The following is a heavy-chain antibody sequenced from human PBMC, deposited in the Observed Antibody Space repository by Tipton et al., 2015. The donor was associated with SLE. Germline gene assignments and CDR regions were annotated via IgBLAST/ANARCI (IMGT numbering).Heavy chain of an antibody. CDR1: GFPFDDYS. CDR3: ARDRRWEYYYGIDV. D-gene: IGHD4-23*01. CDR2: LSWDGGST. J-gene: IGHJ6*02. V-gene: IGHV3-43*01. Sequence: SLRLSCAASGFPFDDYSMHWVRQAPGKGLEWVSLLSWDGGSTYYADSVKGRFSISRDNAKKSLYFQLDSLRAEDTAVYYCARDRRWEYYYGIDVWGQGTTVTVTS.